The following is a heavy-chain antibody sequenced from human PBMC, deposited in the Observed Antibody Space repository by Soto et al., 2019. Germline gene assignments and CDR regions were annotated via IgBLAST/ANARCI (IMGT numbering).Heavy chain of an antibody. CDR1: GGSISGSY. Sequence: SETLSLTCTVSGGSISGSYWSWIRQTPGKVLEWVGYIHYSGSTNYNPSLKSRVTMSVDSAKNQFSLQLSSVTAADTAIYYCVTTRGIAVGGSFDHWGQGTLVTVSS. CDR3: VTTRGIAVGGSFDH. D-gene: IGHD6-13*01. CDR2: IHYSGST. V-gene: IGHV4-59*01. J-gene: IGHJ5*02.